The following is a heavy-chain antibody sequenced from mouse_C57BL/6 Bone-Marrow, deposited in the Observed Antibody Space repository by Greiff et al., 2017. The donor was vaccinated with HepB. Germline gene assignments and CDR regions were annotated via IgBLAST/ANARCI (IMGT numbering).Heavy chain of an antibody. J-gene: IGHJ3*01. CDR2: ISRGGDYS. V-gene: IGHV5-9-1*02. CDR3: TRDWGLGLRFAY. CDR1: GFTFSSYA. Sequence: EVMLVESGEGLVKPGGSLKLSCAASGFTFSSYAMSWVRQTPEKRLEWVAYISRGGDYSYYAETLKGRFTISRDNARNTLYLQMSSLKSEDTAMYYCTRDWGLGLRFAYWGQGTLVTVSA. D-gene: IGHD4-1*01.